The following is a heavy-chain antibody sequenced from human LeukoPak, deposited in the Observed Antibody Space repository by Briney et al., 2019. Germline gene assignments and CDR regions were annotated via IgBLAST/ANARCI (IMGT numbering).Heavy chain of an antibody. CDR2: IYYSGST. D-gene: IGHD2-21*02. J-gene: IGHJ4*02. Sequence: SETPSLTCTVSGGSISSSSYYWGWIRQPPGKGLEWIGSIYYSGSTYYNPSLKSRVTISVDTSKNQFSPKLSSVTAADTAVYYCARAARGGDRPFDYWGQGTLVTVSS. CDR3: ARAARGGDRPFDY. V-gene: IGHV4-39*07. CDR1: GGSISSSSYY.